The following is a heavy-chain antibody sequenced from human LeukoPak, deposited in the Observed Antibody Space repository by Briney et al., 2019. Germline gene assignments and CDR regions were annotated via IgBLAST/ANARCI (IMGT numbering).Heavy chain of an antibody. D-gene: IGHD3-10*01. CDR1: RFTFSTSN. J-gene: IGHJ4*02. CDR2: ISSSGSYI. Sequence: GGSLRLSCAASRFTFSTSNMNWVRQAPGKGLEWVSSISSSGSYIYFADSVKGRFTVSRDNAKNSLYLQMNSLRVEDTAVYYCARDRGNGHASDYWGQGTLVTVSS. CDR3: ARDRGNGHASDY. V-gene: IGHV3-21*01.